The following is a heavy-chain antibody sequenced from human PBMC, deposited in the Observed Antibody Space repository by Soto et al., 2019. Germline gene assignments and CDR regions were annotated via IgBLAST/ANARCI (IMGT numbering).Heavy chain of an antibody. CDR3: ATANTPYAFDM. CDR2: INPAGNVQ. J-gene: IGHJ3*02. Sequence: VQLVESGGGLVQPGASLRLSCTASGLTFSISWMTWVRQAPGEGLEWVSNINPAGNVQHYADSVKERFTISRDTAKNSLFLQMSGLRVEVTAVYYCATANTPYAFDMWGQGTMVTVSS. CDR1: GLTFSISW. V-gene: IGHV3-7*01.